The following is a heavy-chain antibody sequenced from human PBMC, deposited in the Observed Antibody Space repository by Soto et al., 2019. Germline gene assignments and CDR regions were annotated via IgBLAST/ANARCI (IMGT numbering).Heavy chain of an antibody. CDR3: AREVGYSYNYYYGMDV. V-gene: IGHV3-21*01. Sequence: GGSLRLSCAASGFTFSSYSMSWVRQAPGKGLEWVSSISSSSSYIYYADSVKGRFTISRDNARNSLYLQMNSLRAEDTAVYYCAREVGYSYNYYYGMDVWGQGTTVTVSS. J-gene: IGHJ6*02. D-gene: IGHD5-18*01. CDR1: GFTFSSYS. CDR2: ISSSSSYI.